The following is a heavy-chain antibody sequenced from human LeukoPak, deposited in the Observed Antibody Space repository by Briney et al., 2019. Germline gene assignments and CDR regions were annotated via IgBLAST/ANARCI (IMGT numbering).Heavy chain of an antibody. Sequence: GGSLRLSCAASGFTFSNYAMSWVRQAPGKGLEWVSAIRGTADNAYYADSVKGRFTISRDNSKSTLYLQMNSLRAEDTAVYYCAKRGYCSGGACYSGAAPRFDYWGQGTLVTVSS. CDR1: GFTFSNYA. D-gene: IGHD2-15*01. CDR2: IRGTADNA. CDR3: AKRGYCSGGACYSGAAPRFDY. J-gene: IGHJ4*02. V-gene: IGHV3-23*01.